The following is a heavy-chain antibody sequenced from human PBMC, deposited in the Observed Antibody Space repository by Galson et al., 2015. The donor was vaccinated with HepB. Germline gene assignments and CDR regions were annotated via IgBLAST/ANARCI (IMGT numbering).Heavy chain of an antibody. CDR2: IIPIFGTA. Sequence: SVKVSCKASGGTFSSYAISWVRQAPGQGLEWMGGIIPIFGTANYAQKFQGRVTITADESTSTAYMELSSLRSEDTAVYYCAGAPLALYSSSWYFDYWGQGTLVTVSS. CDR3: AGAPLALYSSSWYFDY. D-gene: IGHD6-13*01. J-gene: IGHJ4*02. CDR1: GGTFSSYA. V-gene: IGHV1-69*13.